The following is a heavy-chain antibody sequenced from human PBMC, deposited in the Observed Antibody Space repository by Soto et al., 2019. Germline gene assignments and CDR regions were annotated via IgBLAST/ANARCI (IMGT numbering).Heavy chain of an antibody. V-gene: IGHV4-34*01. CDR2: IKDGGST. Sequence: QVQLQQWGAGLLKPSETLSLTCAVNGGSLTGYYWSWIRQPPGKGLEWIGEIKDGGSTNYSPSLGGPATISSDPSNHPFPLKPNSVTAADTAVYYCARGQEGIVATHWDQGALVTVSS. CDR1: GGSLTGYY. D-gene: IGHD5-12*01. J-gene: IGHJ4*02. CDR3: ARGQEGIVATH.